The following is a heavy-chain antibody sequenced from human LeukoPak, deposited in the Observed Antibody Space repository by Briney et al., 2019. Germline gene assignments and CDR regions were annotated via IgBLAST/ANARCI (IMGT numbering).Heavy chain of an antibody. D-gene: IGHD3-22*01. CDR3: ARPRDYYDSSGYYLY. J-gene: IGHJ4*02. V-gene: IGHV4-34*01. CDR2: INHSGST. Sequence: PSETLSLTCAVYGGSFSGYYWSWIRQPPGKGLEWIGEINHSGSTNYNPSLKSRVTISVDTSKNQFSLKLSSVTAADTAVYYCARPRDYYDSSGYYLYWGQGTLVTVSS. CDR1: GGSFSGYY.